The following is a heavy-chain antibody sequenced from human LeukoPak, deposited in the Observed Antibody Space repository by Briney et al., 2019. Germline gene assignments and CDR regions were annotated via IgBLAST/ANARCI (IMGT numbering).Heavy chain of an antibody. CDR2: INHSGST. D-gene: IGHD2-2*02. J-gene: IGHJ6*03. V-gene: IGHV4-34*01. CDR1: GGSFSGYY. CDR3: ASVRYCSSTSCYRYYYYYMDV. Sequence: SETLSLTCAVYGGSFSGYYWSWIRQPPGKGLEWIGEINHSGSTNYNPSLKSRVTISVDTSKNQFSLKLSSVTAADTAVYYCASVRYCSSTSCYRYYYYYMDVWGKGTTVTVSS.